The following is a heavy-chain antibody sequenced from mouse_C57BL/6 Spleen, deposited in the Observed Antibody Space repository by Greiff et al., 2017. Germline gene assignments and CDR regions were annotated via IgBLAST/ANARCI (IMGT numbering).Heavy chain of an antibody. CDR2: ISYDGSN. J-gene: IGHJ2*01. CDR3: ARYYSNYGDFDY. D-gene: IGHD2-5*01. Sequence: EVKLMESGPGLVKPSQSLSLTCSVTGYSITSGYYWNWIRQFPGNKLEWMGYISYDGSNNYNPSLKNRISITRDPSKNQFFLKLNSVTTEDTATYYCARYYSNYGDFDYWGQGTTLTVSS. V-gene: IGHV3-6*01. CDR1: GYSITSGYY.